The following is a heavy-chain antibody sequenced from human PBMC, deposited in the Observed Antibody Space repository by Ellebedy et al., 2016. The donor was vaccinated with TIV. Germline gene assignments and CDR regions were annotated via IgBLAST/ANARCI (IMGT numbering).Heavy chain of an antibody. J-gene: IGHJ2*01. Sequence: GESLKIPCEASGFTFSSFSMHWVRQAPGKGLEWVGSSKSKADGGATDFAAPVRGRFTISRDDSKDTLYLQMNGMKTEDTAVYYCARKVPAPTTVPPNWYFDLWGRGTLVTVSS. CDR2: SKSKADGGAT. D-gene: IGHD4-17*01. V-gene: IGHV3-15*01. CDR1: GFTFSSFS. CDR3: ARKVPAPTTVPPNWYFDL.